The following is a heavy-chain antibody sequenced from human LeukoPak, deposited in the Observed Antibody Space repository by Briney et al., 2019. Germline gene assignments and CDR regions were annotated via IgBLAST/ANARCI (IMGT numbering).Heavy chain of an antibody. Sequence: ASVKVSCKASGYTFTGYYMHWVRQAPGQGLEWMGWISAYNGNTNYAQKLQGRVTMTTDTSTSTAYMELRSLRSDDTAVYYCARETTYYYDSSGYANDYWGQGTLVTVSS. V-gene: IGHV1-18*04. D-gene: IGHD3-22*01. J-gene: IGHJ4*02. CDR3: ARETTYYYDSSGYANDY. CDR1: GYTFTGYY. CDR2: ISAYNGNT.